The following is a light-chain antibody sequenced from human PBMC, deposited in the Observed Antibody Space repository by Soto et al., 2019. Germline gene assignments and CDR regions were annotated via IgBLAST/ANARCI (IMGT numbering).Light chain of an antibody. J-gene: IGLJ1*01. CDR1: SSDVGSYNL. Sequence: ALTQPASVSGSPGQSITISCTGTSSDVGSYNLVSWYQQHPGKAPKLMIYEGSKRPSGVSNRFSGSKSGNTASLTISGLQAEDEADYYCCSYAGSSTFPYVFGTGTKVTVL. CDR2: EGS. CDR3: CSYAGSSTFPYV. V-gene: IGLV2-23*03.